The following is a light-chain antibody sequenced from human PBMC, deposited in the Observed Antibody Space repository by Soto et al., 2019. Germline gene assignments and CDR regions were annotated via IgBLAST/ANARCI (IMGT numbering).Light chain of an antibody. CDR3: QQYGTSPFT. V-gene: IGKV3-20*01. Sequence: EIVLTQSPGTLSLSPGERATLSCRASQSVSSSYLAWYQHKPCQAPRLLIYGASSSATGIPDRFSGSGSVTDFSLTISSLEPEHFAVYYCQQYGTSPFTFGPGIKVDIK. CDR1: QSVSSSY. J-gene: IGKJ3*01. CDR2: GAS.